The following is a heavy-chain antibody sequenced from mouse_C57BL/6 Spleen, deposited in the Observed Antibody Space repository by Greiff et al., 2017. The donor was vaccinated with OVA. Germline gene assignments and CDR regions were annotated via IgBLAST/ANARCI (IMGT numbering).Heavy chain of an antibody. CDR1: GYTFTDYN. D-gene: IGHD1-1*01. V-gene: IGHV1-18*01. CDR2: INPNNGGT. CDR3: ARKGCGSSYAAEFDY. J-gene: IGHJ3*01. Sequence: EVQLLESGPELVKPGASVKIPCKASGYTFTDYNMDWVKQSHGKSLEWIGDINPNNGGTIYNQKFKGKATLTVDKSSSTAYRELRSLTSEDTAVYDGARKGCGSSYAAEFDYWGKGTLVTVSA.